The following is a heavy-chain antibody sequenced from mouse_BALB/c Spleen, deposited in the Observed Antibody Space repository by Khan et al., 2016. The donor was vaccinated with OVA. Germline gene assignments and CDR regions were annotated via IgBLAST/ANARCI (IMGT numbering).Heavy chain of an antibody. Sequence: VQLVESGPGLVKPSQSLSLTCTVTGYSITSDYAWNWIRQFPGNKLEWMGHISYSGSTSHNPSLKSRISITRDTSKNQFFLQLNSVTTGDTATYYCARRAYYANWYFDVWGAGTTVTVSS. D-gene: IGHD1-1*02. J-gene: IGHJ1*01. V-gene: IGHV3-2*02. CDR3: ARRAYYANWYFDV. CDR2: ISYSGST. CDR1: GYSITSDYA.